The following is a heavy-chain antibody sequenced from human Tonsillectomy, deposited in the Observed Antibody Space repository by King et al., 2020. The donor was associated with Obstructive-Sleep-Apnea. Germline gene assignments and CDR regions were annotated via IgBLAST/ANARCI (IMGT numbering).Heavy chain of an antibody. D-gene: IGHD2-15*01. Sequence: VQLVESGGGLVQPGGSLRLSCAASGFTFSSYAMSWVRQAPGKGLEWVSAISGSGGSTYYADSVKGRFTISRDNSKNTLYLQMNSLRAEDTAVYYCAKGGYCSGVSCPPDYYYYYYGMDVWGQGTTVTVSS. V-gene: IGHV3-23*04. CDR3: AKGGYCSGVSCPPDYYYYYYGMDV. CDR1: GFTFSSYA. CDR2: ISGSGGST. J-gene: IGHJ6*02.